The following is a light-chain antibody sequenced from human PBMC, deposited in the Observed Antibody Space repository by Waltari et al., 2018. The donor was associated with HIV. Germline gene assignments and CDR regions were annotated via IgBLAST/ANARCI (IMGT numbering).Light chain of an antibody. CDR3: QSYDITLSASVV. J-gene: IGLJ2*01. Sequence: QPVLTHPPPVSGAPGQRATIPCTGSTPTIGANYYGHRDHQIPGAAPNLLNSGHKNRPSGVPDLFSAAKSGTSASLAITGLQAEDEADYFCQSYDITLSASVVFGGGTKLTVL. V-gene: IGLV1-40*01. CDR2: GHK. CDR1: TPTIGANYY.